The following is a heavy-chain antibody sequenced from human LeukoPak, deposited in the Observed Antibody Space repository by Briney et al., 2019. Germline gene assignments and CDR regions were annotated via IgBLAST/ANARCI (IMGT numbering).Heavy chain of an antibody. J-gene: IGHJ4*02. CDR1: GFTFSSYA. Sequence: GGSLRLSCAASGFTFSSYAMSWVRQPPGKGLEWVSAISGSGGSTYYADSVTGRFTISRDNSKNTLYLQMNSLRAEDTAVYYCAKDQVVVITTILDYWGQGTLVTVSS. CDR2: ISGSGGST. V-gene: IGHV3-23*01. D-gene: IGHD3-22*01. CDR3: AKDQVVVITTILDY.